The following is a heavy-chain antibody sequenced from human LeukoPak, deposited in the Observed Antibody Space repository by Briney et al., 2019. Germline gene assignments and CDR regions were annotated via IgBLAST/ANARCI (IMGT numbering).Heavy chain of an antibody. CDR2: ISAYNGNT. CDR1: GYTFTSYG. CDR3: ARSYGYNYYYYYYMDV. J-gene: IGHJ6*03. V-gene: IGHV1-18*01. D-gene: IGHD5-18*01. Sequence: GASVKVSCKASGYTFTSYGISRVRQAPGQGLEWMGWISAYNGNTNYAQKLQGRVTMTTDTSTSTAYMELRSLRSDDTAVYYCARSYGYNYYYYYYMDVWGKGTTVTVSS.